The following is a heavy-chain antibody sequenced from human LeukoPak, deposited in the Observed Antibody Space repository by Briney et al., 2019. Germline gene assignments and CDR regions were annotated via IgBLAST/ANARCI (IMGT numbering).Heavy chain of an antibody. CDR1: GGSFTGYY. D-gene: IGHD1-26*01. V-gene: IGHV4-34*01. Sequence: SETLSLTCAVYGGSFTGYYWSWIRQPPGKGLEWIGEIHHTGSTNYNPSLGSRVTIASDTSTKQFSLILSSVTAADTGVYYCARLGYSGSFHAFDSWGQGTLVIVSS. CDR3: ARLGYSGSFHAFDS. J-gene: IGHJ5*01. CDR2: IHHTGST.